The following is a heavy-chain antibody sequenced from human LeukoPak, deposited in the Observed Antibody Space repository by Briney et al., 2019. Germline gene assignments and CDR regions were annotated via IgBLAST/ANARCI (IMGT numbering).Heavy chain of an antibody. V-gene: IGHV4-39*01. D-gene: IGHD4-23*01. J-gene: IGHJ4*02. CDR2: IYYSGST. CDR3: ARRDYVGNSNYFDY. Sequence: SETLSLTCTVSGGSISSYYWSWIRQPPGKGLEWIGSIYYSGSTYYNPSLKSRVTISVDTSKNQFSLKLSSVTAADTAVYYCARRDYVGNSNYFDYWGQGTLVTVSS. CDR1: GGSISSYY.